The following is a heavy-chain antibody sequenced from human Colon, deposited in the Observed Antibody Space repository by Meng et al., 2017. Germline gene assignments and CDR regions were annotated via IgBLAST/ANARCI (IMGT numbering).Heavy chain of an antibody. CDR2: SYYGGST. D-gene: IGHD6-19*01. V-gene: IGHV4-4*02. CDR3: ASSSGWWRLDS. Sequence: QVHLQESGPGLVKPSGTLSLTCAVSGASISSATFWTWVRQTPGKGLEWIGESYYGGSTSYNPSLSSRATIPLDKSKNQFSLQLDSVTAADTATYYCASSSGWWRLDSWGQGTLVTVSS. J-gene: IGHJ4*02. CDR1: GASISSATF.